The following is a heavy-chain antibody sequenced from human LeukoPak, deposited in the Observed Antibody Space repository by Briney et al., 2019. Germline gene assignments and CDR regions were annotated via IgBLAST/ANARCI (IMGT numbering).Heavy chain of an antibody. D-gene: IGHD4-11*01. CDR2: ISSSSSYI. CDR3: AKDLLVYSNYGPDFDY. V-gene: IGHV3-21*01. Sequence: PGGSLRLSCAASGFTFSSYSMNWVRQAPGKGLEWVSSISSSSSYIYYADSVKGRFTISRDNSKNTLYLQMNSLRAEDTAVYYCAKDLLVYSNYGPDFDYWGQGTLVTVSS. J-gene: IGHJ4*02. CDR1: GFTFSSYS.